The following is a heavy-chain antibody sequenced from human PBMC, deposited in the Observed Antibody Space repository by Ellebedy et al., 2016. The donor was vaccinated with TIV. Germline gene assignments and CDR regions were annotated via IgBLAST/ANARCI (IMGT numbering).Heavy chain of an antibody. D-gene: IGHD2-15*01. CDR3: ARDRHCVGGRCYSV. J-gene: IGHJ4*02. Sequence: GESLKISCAASGFTVNSNYMRWFRQAPGKGLEWVSLIYSGGDRYYADSVKGRFTISRDNSNNTVYLQMNSLRVEDTAVYYCARDRHCVGGRCYSVWGQGTLVTVSS. CDR1: GFTVNSNY. V-gene: IGHV3-53*01. CDR2: IYSGGDR.